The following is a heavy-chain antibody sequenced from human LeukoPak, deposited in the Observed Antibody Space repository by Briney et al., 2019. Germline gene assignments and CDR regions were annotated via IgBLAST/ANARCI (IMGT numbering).Heavy chain of an antibody. V-gene: IGHV3-30*04. D-gene: IGHD6-13*01. CDR3: ARDRSIAAAGYYYYYMDV. CDR1: GFTFSSYA. J-gene: IGHJ6*03. Sequence: GGSLRLSCAASGFTFSSYAMHWVRQAPGKGLEWVAVISYDGSNKYYADSVKGRFTISRDNSKNTLYLQMNSLRAEDTAVYYCARDRSIAAAGYYYYYMDVWGKWTTVTVSS. CDR2: ISYDGSNK.